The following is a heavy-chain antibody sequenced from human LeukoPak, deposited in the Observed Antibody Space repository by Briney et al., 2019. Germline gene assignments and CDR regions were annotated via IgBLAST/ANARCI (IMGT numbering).Heavy chain of an antibody. Sequence: PGGSLRLSCAASGFTFSSYWMSWVRQAPGKGLEWVANIKQDGSEKYYVDSVKGRFTISRDNAKNSLYLQMNSLRAEDTAVYYCARDDYGDYEFFDYWGQGTLVTVSS. CDR1: GFTFSSYW. V-gene: IGHV3-7*01. J-gene: IGHJ4*02. D-gene: IGHD4-17*01. CDR2: IKQDGSEK. CDR3: ARDDYGDYEFFDY.